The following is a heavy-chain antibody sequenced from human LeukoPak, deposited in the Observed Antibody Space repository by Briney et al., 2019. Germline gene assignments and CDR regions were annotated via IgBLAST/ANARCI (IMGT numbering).Heavy chain of an antibody. CDR3: ARAPGYGDFYYYYYMDV. Sequence: GGSLRLSCAASGFTFSSYWMHWVRHAPGKGLVWVSRINSDGSSTSYADSVKGRFTISRDNAKNTLYLQMNSLRAEDTAVYYCARAPGYGDFYYYYYMDVWGKGTTVTVSS. D-gene: IGHD2-21*02. J-gene: IGHJ6*03. V-gene: IGHV3-74*01. CDR2: INSDGSST. CDR1: GFTFSSYW.